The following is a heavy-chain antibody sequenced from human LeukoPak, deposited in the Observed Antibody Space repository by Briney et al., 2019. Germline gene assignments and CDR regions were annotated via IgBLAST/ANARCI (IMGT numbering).Heavy chain of an antibody. CDR1: GFTFDDYA. CDR3: AKDRSGSSYGHFDY. J-gene: IGHJ4*02. Sequence: GGSLRLSCAASGFTFDDYAMHWVRQAPGKGLEWVSLISWGGGSTYYADSVKGRFTISRDNSKNSLYLHMNSLRAEDTALYYCAKDRSGSSYGHFDYWGQGTLVTVSS. D-gene: IGHD3-10*01. V-gene: IGHV3-43D*04. CDR2: ISWGGGST.